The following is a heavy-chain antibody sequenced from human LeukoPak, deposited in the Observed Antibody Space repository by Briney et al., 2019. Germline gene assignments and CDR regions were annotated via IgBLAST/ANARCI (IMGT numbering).Heavy chain of an antibody. CDR3: ARDHPYILTGPGFMDV. D-gene: IGHD3-9*01. CDR2: IYTGGST. V-gene: IGHV3-53*01. Sequence: PGGSLRLSCAASGFTVSRHYMSWVRQAPGKGLEWVSVIYTGGSTYYADSVKGRFTISRDNSKNTLYLQMNSLRAGDTAVYYCARDHPYILTGPGFMDVWGKGTSVTVSS. CDR1: GFTVSRHY. J-gene: IGHJ6*04.